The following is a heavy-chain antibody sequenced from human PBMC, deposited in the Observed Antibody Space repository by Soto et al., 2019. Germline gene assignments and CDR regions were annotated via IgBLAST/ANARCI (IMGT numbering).Heavy chain of an antibody. D-gene: IGHD5-12*01. CDR2: FDPEDGET. Sequence: QVQLVQSGAEVKKPGASVKVSCKVSGYTLTELSMHWVRQAPGKGLEWMGGFDPEDGETVYAQKFQGRVTMTEDTSTDTAYMELSSLRSEDTAVYYCATDLRIVATNSYWYFDLWGRGTLVTVSS. CDR1: GYTLTELS. J-gene: IGHJ2*01. CDR3: ATDLRIVATNSYWYFDL. V-gene: IGHV1-24*01.